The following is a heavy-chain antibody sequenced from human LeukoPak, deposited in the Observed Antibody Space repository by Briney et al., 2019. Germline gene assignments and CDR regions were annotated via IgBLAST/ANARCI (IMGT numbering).Heavy chain of an antibody. D-gene: IGHD3-9*01. Sequence: SETLSLTCAVYGGSFSGYYWSWIRQPPGKGLEWIGEINHSGSTNYNPSLKSRVTISVDTSKNQFSLKLSSVTAADTAVYYCARVQAPLYYDILTGYMDYWGQRTLVTVSS. CDR1: GGSFSGYY. V-gene: IGHV4-34*01. CDR2: INHSGST. CDR3: ARVQAPLYYDILTGYMDY. J-gene: IGHJ4*02.